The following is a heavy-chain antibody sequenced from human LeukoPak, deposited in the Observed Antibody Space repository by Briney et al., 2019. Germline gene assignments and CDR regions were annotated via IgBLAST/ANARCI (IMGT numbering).Heavy chain of an antibody. CDR2: IQNDASNK. CDR1: GFTFSSYN. J-gene: IGHJ2*01. V-gene: IGHV3-30*02. CDR3: ARVFAGLWYFDL. Sequence: GGSLRLSCAASGFTFSSYNIHWVRQAPGKGLEWVAFIQNDASNKYCAESVKGRFTASRDNPENTSFLQMIDLRPEDTAVYYCARVFAGLWYFDLWGRGTLVTVSS. D-gene: IGHD2-21*01.